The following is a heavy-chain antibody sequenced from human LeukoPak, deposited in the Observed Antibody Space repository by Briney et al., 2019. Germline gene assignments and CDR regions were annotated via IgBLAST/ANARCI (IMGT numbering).Heavy chain of an antibody. CDR3: ARERRPTYYDFWSGYYI. J-gene: IGHJ4*02. Sequence: SETLSLTCTVSGGSIRSSYYYWGWIRQPPGKGLEWIGEINHSGSTNYNPSLKSRVTISVDTSKNQFSLKLSSVTAADTAVYYCARERRPTYYDFWSGYYIWGQGTLVTVSS. V-gene: IGHV4-39*02. D-gene: IGHD3-3*01. CDR1: GGSIRSSYYY. CDR2: INHSGST.